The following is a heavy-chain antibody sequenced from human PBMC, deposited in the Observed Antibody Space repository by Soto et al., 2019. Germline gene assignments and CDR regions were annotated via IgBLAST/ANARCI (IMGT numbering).Heavy chain of an antibody. Sequence: QVQLQQSGPGLVKPSETLSLTCTVSDGSISTYYWSWIRQPAGKGLEWVGRIYTNGSTSYSPSLKSRLTMSVDRPKTQSSLRLSSVTAADTDVYYCARDRTVDYVDYYFDYWGQGTLVTVSS. CDR3: ARDRTVDYVDYYFDY. D-gene: IGHD3-10*02. J-gene: IGHJ4*02. CDR2: IYTNGST. CDR1: DGSISTYY. V-gene: IGHV4-4*07.